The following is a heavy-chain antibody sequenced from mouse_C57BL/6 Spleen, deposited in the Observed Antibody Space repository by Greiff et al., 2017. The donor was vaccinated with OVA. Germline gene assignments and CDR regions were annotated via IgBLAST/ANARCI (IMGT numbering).Heavy chain of an antibody. CDR3: ARSGYYYGSSYYAMDY. CDR2: IYPGSGNT. J-gene: IGHJ4*01. Sequence: VQVVESGPELVKPGASVKISCKASGYTFTDYYINWVKQRPGQGLEWIGWIYPGSGNTKYNEKFKGKATLTVDTSSSTDYMQLSSLTSEDSAVYFCARSGYYYGSSYYAMDYWGQGTSVTVSS. CDR1: GYTFTDYY. V-gene: IGHV1-84*01. D-gene: IGHD1-1*01.